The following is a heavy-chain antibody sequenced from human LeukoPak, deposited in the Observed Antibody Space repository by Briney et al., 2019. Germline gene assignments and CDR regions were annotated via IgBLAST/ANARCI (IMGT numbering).Heavy chain of an antibody. CDR1: GFTFSNYA. CDR2: ISYDGSNK. V-gene: IGHV3-30*04. D-gene: IGHD3-16*01. J-gene: IGHJ3*01. CDR3: ARDWGTWHAFDF. Sequence: PGRSLRLSCAASGFTFSNYAMHWVRQAPGKGLEWVAVISYDGSNKYYTDSVKGRFTISGDSSKNTLYLQMNSLRPEDTAVYYCARDWGTWHAFDFWGQGTVVTVSS.